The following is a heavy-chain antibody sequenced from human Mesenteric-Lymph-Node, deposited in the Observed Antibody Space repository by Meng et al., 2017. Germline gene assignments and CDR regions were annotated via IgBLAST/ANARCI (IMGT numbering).Heavy chain of an antibody. CDR1: GFTFSSYA. D-gene: IGHD3-22*01. V-gene: IGHV3-30*04. CDR2: ISYDGSNK. CDR3: ARSITMIVTPTDY. Sequence: GESLKISCAASGFTFSSYAMHWVRQAPGKGPEWVAVISYDGSNKYYADSVKGRFTISRDNSKNTLYLQMNSMRAEDTAVYYCARSITMIVTPTDYWGQGTLVTVSS. J-gene: IGHJ4*02.